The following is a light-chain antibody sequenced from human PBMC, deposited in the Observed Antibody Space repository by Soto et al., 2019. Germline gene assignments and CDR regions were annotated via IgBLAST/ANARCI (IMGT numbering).Light chain of an antibody. Sequence: EIVLTQSPATLSLSPGERATLSCRASQSISNYLAWYQQKPGQAPRLLIYDASNRATGIPARFSGSGSGTDFSHTISCLEPEDFAVYYCQQRTNWPPLTFGGGTKLEIK. V-gene: IGKV3-11*01. CDR2: DAS. CDR3: QQRTNWPPLT. CDR1: QSISNY. J-gene: IGKJ4*01.